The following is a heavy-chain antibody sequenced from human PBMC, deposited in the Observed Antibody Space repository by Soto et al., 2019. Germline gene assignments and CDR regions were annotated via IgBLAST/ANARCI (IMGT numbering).Heavy chain of an antibody. V-gene: IGHV1-69*08. CDR2: IIPIIGII. CDR3: AGDPDSHYNDSHASSYP. D-gene: IGHD3-22*01. CDR1: GGTFSTYT. J-gene: IGHJ5*02. Sequence: QVQLVQSGAEVKKPGSSVKVSCKASGGTFSTYTITWMRQAPGQGLEWMGRIIPIIGIINYAQTFQGRVTITADKFTGTAYMELTRLRSDDTAVYYCAGDPDSHYNDSHASSYPWGQGTLVTVSS.